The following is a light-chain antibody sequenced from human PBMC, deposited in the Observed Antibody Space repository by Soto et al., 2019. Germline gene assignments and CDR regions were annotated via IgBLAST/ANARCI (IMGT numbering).Light chain of an antibody. V-gene: IGKV3D-15*01. CDR3: QQYKNWPRT. Sequence: EKAITQSPATLSLSPGEIATFALTVSQSVSSSLAWHQQKPGQPPRLLIYGASTRATGIPARFSGSGSGTDFTLTISSLQSEDFAVYYCQQYKNWPRTFGQGTKVDIK. CDR1: QSVSSS. CDR2: GAS. J-gene: IGKJ1*01.